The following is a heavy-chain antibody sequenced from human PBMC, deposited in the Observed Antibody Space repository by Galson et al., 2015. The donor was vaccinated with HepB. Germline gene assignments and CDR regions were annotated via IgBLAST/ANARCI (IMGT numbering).Heavy chain of an antibody. CDR3: TLGRGYCSSTSCSSYIYGMDV. CDR1: GFTFSGSA. D-gene: IGHD2-2*01. Sequence: SLRLSCAASGFTFSGSAMHWVRQASGKGLEWVGRIRSKANSYATAYAASVKGRFTISRDDSKNTAYLQMNSLKTEDTAVYYCTLGRGYCSSTSCSSYIYGMDVWGQGTTVTVSS. J-gene: IGHJ6*02. CDR2: IRSKANSYAT. V-gene: IGHV3-73*01.